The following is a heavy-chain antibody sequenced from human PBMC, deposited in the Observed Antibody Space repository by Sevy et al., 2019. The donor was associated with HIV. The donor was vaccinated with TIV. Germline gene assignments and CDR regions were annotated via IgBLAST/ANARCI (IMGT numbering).Heavy chain of an antibody. Sequence: SETLSLTCTVSGGSISSYYWSWIRQPPGKGLEWIGYIYYSGSTNYNPSLKSRVTISVDTSKNQFSLKLCSVTAADSAVYYCARLVAGYYYYYMDVWGKGTTVTVSS. V-gene: IGHV4-59*08. J-gene: IGHJ6*03. CDR1: GGSISSYY. CDR3: ARLVAGYYYYYMDV. D-gene: IGHD6-19*01. CDR2: IYYSGST.